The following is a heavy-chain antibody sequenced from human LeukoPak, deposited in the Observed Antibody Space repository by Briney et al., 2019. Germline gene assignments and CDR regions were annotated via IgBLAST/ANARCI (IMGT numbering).Heavy chain of an antibody. CDR2: ISSSSSTI. CDR3: ARDSITIFGVVNPFDY. J-gene: IGHJ4*02. V-gene: IGHV3-48*01. D-gene: IGHD3-3*01. Sequence: GGSLRLSCAASGFTFSSYSMNWVRQAPGKGLEWVSYISSSSSTIYYADSVKGRFTISRDNAKNSLYLQMNSLRAEDTAVYYCARDSITIFGVVNPFDYWGLGTLVTVSS. CDR1: GFTFSSYS.